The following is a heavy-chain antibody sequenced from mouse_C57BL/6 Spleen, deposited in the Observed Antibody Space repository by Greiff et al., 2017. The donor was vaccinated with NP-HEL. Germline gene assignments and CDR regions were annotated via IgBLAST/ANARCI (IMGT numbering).Heavy chain of an antibody. V-gene: IGHV7-3*01. CDR3: ARSSYYYGSSYFDY. CDR1: GFTFTDYY. Sequence: EVNLVESGGGLVQPGGSLSLSCAASGFTFTDYYMSWVRQPPGKALEWLGFIRNKANGYTTEYSASVKGRFTISRDNSQSILYLQMNALRAEDSATYYCARSSYYYGSSYFDYWGQGTTLTVSS. CDR2: IRNKANGYTT. D-gene: IGHD1-1*01. J-gene: IGHJ2*01.